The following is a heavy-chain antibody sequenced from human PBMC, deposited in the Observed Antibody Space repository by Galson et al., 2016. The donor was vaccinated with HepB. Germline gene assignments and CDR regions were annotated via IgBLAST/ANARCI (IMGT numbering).Heavy chain of an antibody. CDR2: IIPIFGTT. D-gene: IGHD4-17*01. V-gene: IGHV1-69*13. J-gene: IGHJ3*02. CDR1: GGTFSSYA. CDR3: ARDKGLRGPRTDAFDI. Sequence: SVKVSCKVSGGTFSSYAINWVRQAPGQGLEWMGGIIPIFGTTNHAQKFQGRVTLIADESTSTAYMELSSLRSEDTAVYYCARDKGLRGPRTDAFDIWGQGTIVTVSS.